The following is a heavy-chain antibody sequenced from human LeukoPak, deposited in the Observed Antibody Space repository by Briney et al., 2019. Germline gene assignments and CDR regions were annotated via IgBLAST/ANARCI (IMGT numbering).Heavy chain of an antibody. Sequence: PSETLSLTCTVSGGSISSYYWSWIRQPPGKGLEWIGYIYYSGGTNYNPSLKSRVTISVDTSKNQFSLKLSSVTAADTAVYYCARGGSSWYPPFDYWGQGTLVTVSS. J-gene: IGHJ4*02. CDR1: GGSISSYY. V-gene: IGHV4-59*01. CDR3: ARGGSSWYPPFDY. CDR2: IYYSGGT. D-gene: IGHD6-13*01.